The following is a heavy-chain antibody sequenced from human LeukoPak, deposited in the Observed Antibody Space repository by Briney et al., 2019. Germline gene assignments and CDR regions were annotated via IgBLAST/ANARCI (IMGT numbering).Heavy chain of an antibody. J-gene: IGHJ4*02. CDR2: FRSKTEGGAT. Sequence: GGSLRPPFSTFGFTFCNSWMGWGRQAPGKGPGWVGRFRSKTEGGATDYAAPVKGRFTISRDDSKTTLYLQMTSLKTEDTAVYYCATGVLLWFGANSDYWGQGTLVTVSS. D-gene: IGHD3-10*01. CDR1: GFTFCNSW. CDR3: ATGVLLWFGANSDY. V-gene: IGHV3-15*01.